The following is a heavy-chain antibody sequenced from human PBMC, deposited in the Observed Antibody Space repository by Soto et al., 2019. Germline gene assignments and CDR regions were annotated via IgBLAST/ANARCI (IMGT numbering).Heavy chain of an antibody. J-gene: IGHJ6*02. CDR1: GLTFSNYG. CDR2: IWHDGNNK. D-gene: IGHD1-26*01. Sequence: HGGSMRLSSAASGLTFSNYGMHWVCQAPGKGLEWVAIIWHDGNNKYYADSVRGRFIISRDNSKNRLYLQMNSLRAEDTAVYYCASDLVGASDSYGLDVWGQGTPVTVSS. V-gene: IGHV3-33*08. CDR3: ASDLVGASDSYGLDV.